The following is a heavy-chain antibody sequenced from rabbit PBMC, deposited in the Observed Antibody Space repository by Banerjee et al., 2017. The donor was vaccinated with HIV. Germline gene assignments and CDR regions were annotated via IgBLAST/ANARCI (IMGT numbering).Heavy chain of an antibody. D-gene: IGHD1-1*01. CDR2: IDTGSSGST. CDR3: ARDTWVDNVGNGCDL. CDR1: GFSFSSSYY. V-gene: IGHV1S40*01. J-gene: IGHJ6*01. Sequence: QSLEESGGDLVKPGASLTLTCTASGFSFSSSYYMCWVRQAPGKGLEWIACIDTGSSGSTYYASWANGRFTISKTSSTTVTLQMTSLTAADTATYFCARDTWVDNVGNGCDLWGQGILVTVS.